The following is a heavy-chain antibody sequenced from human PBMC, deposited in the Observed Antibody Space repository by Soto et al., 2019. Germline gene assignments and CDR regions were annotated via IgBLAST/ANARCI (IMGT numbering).Heavy chain of an antibody. J-gene: IGHJ6*02. Sequence: GASVEVSCKASGYTFTSYGMSWVRQAPGQGLEWMGWISAYNGNTNYAQKLQGRVTMTTDTSTSTAYMELRSLRSDDTAVYYCARGGGGWTPHYYYYYYGMDVWGQGTTVTVSS. V-gene: IGHV1-18*04. CDR1: GYTFTSYG. CDR3: ARGGGGWTPHYYYYYYGMDV. D-gene: IGHD6-19*01. CDR2: ISAYNGNT.